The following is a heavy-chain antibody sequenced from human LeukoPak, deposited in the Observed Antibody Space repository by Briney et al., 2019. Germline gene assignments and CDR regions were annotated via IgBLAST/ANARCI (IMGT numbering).Heavy chain of an antibody. V-gene: IGHV3-53*01. CDR3: ARDLGYYASSAN. CDR1: GFTVNNNY. J-gene: IGHJ4*02. CDR2: IYSSGST. D-gene: IGHD3-22*01. Sequence: TGGSLRLSCAASGFTVNNNYMSWVRQAPGKGLEWVSVIYSSGSTYYADSVKGRFTISRDISKNSLYLQMTSLRAEDTAVYYCARDLGYYASSANWGQGTLVTVSS.